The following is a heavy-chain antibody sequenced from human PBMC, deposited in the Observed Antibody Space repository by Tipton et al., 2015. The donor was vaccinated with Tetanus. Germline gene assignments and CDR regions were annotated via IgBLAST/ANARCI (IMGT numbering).Heavy chain of an antibody. CDR2: ISSSGST. CDR1: GGPLRSGDHY. V-gene: IGHV4-61*08. J-gene: IGHJ6*02. Sequence: TLSLTCTVSGGPLRSGDHYWSWIRQPPGKGLEWLAYISSSGSTNSNYSLKSRITISRDTSKNQFSLKVNSVTAADTAVYYCARDRGVRGGYYYYHGMDVWGQGTTVTVSS. D-gene: IGHD3-10*01. CDR3: ARDRGVRGGYYYYHGMDV.